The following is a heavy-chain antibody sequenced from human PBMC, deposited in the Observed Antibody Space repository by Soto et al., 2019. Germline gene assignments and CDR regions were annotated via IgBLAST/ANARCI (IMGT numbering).Heavy chain of an antibody. CDR3: ARDQLPPYYDFWSGYYTGRNVGFHYYGMDV. CDR2: ISSSGSTI. CDR1: GFTFSSYE. V-gene: IGHV3-48*03. D-gene: IGHD3-3*01. Sequence: GGSLRLSCAASGFTFSSYEMNWVRQAPGKGLEWVSYISSSGSTIYYADSVKGRFTISRDNAKNSLYLQMNSLRAEDTAVYYCARDQLPPYYDFWSGYYTGRNVGFHYYGMDVWGQGTTVTVSS. J-gene: IGHJ6*02.